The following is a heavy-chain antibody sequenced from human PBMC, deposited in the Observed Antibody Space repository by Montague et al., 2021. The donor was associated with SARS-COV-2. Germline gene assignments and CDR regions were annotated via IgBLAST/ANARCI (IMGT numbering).Heavy chain of an antibody. CDR3: ARYGSYFEH. CDR1: GGSIRSHY. V-gene: IGHV4-59*03. CDR2: IHYDGST. Sequence: SETLSLTCAVSGGSIRSHYWSWIRQTPGKGLDWIGYIHYDGSTNYNPSLKSRVTMSVDSSKNQFSLRLSSVTAADTAVYYCARYGSYFEHWGQGTLVTVSS. J-gene: IGHJ4*02. D-gene: IGHD1-26*01.